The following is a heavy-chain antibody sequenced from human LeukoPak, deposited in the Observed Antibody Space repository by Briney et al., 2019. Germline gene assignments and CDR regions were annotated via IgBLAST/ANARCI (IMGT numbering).Heavy chain of an antibody. Sequence: GGSLRLSCAGFGFTFSSYSMNWVRQAPGKGLEWVSGINWNGGSTYYADSVRGRFTISRDNSKNTLYVQMNSLRAEDTAVYYCAKDGLAAAPRYYFDYWGQGTLVTVSS. J-gene: IGHJ4*02. D-gene: IGHD6-13*01. CDR2: INWNGGST. CDR3: AKDGLAAAPRYYFDY. V-gene: IGHV3-23*01. CDR1: GFTFSSYS.